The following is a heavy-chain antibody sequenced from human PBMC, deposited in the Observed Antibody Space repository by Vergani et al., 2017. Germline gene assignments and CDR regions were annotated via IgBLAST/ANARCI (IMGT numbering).Heavy chain of an antibody. CDR1: GYTFISYG. CDR3: ARGGYCSRSACYWFDP. D-gene: IGHD2-2*01. V-gene: IGHV1-18*01. Sequence: QVQLVQSGAEVKKPGASVKVSCKASGYTFISYGVSWLRQAPGQGLEWMGWIRPHNGDTHYAQKFQGRVTMTTDTSTNTVYMELRSLRSDDTAVYYCARGGYCSRSACYWFDPWGQGTLITVSS. CDR2: IRPHNGDT. J-gene: IGHJ5*02.